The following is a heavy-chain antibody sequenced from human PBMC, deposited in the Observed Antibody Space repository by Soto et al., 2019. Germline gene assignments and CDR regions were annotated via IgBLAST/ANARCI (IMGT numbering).Heavy chain of an antibody. J-gene: IGHJ6*03. CDR2: IYYSGST. V-gene: IGHV4-59*08. CDR3: ARRAVTSPYYYYYMDV. Sequence: QVQLQESGPGLVKPSETLSLTCTVSGGSISSYYWNWIRQPTGKGLEWIGYIYYSGSTNYNPSLKSRVTISVDTSKNQFSLKLSSVTAADTAVYYCARRAVTSPYYYYYMDVWGKGTTVTVSS. CDR1: GGSISSYY. D-gene: IGHD4-17*01.